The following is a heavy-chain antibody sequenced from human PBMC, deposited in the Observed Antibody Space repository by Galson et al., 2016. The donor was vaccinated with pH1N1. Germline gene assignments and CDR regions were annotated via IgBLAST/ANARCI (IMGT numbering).Heavy chain of an antibody. V-gene: IGHV3-23*01. CDR3: AKDLPTSWDFDS. CDR2: VNGAGGQT. Sequence: SLRLSCAASGFTFTNYGMTWVRQAPGKGLEWVSNVNGAGGQTYYSDSVKGRFTISRDNSRNMLFLQVNSLTVEDTAVYYCAKDLPTSWDFDSWGRGTLVIVSS. D-gene: IGHD7-27*01. J-gene: IGHJ4*02. CDR1: GFTFTNYG.